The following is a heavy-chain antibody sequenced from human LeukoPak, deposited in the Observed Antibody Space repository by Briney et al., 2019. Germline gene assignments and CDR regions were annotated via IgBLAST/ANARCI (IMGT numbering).Heavy chain of an antibody. V-gene: IGHV4-4*07. CDR1: GGSISSYY. J-gene: IGHJ3*02. CDR2: IYTSGST. Sequence: SETLSLTCTVSGGSISSYYWSWIRQPAGKGLEWIGRIYTSGSTNYNPSLKSRVTMSVDTSKNQFSLKLSSVTAADPAVYYCARGVYYYDSSGYYSPDPDAFDIWGQGTMVTVSS. CDR3: ARGVYYYDSSGYYSPDPDAFDI. D-gene: IGHD3-22*01.